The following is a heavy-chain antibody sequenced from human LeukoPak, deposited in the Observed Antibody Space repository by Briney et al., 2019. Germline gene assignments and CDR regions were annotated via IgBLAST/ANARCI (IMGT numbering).Heavy chain of an antibody. J-gene: IGHJ4*02. CDR3: AKDRIPVAGRQDIWDY. CDR1: GFTFSNYA. CDR2: ISGSGDRT. V-gene: IGHV3-23*01. D-gene: IGHD6-19*01. Sequence: GGSLRLSCVGAGFTFSNYAMTWVRQAPGKGLGWGSGISGSGDRTYYADSVKGRFTISRDNSKNTLYLQMNSLTDDDSAVYYCAKDRIPVAGRQDIWDYWGQGTLVTVSS.